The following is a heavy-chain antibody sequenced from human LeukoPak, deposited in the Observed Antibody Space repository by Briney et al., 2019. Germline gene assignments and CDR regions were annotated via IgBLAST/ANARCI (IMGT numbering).Heavy chain of an antibody. Sequence: GGSLRLSCAASGFTSDDYAMHWVRHAPGKGLEWVLGISWNSGCIGYADSVKGRFTNSRDNAKNSLYLQMNSLRAEDTALYYWAKDGSLEMATILGYWGQGTLVTVSS. CDR1: GFTSDDYA. V-gene: IGHV3-9*02. CDR2: ISWNSGCI. CDR3: AKDGSLEMATILGY. J-gene: IGHJ4*02. D-gene: IGHD5-24*01.